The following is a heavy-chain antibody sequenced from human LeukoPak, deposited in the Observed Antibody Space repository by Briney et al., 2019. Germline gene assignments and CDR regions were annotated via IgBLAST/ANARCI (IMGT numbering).Heavy chain of an antibody. D-gene: IGHD3-22*01. CDR3: AKGTSGNGYSPTDY. Sequence: GGSLRLSCAASGFTFSSYAMTWVRQAPGKGLGWVSVISGSGDTTYYGKSVKGRFTISRDNSKNTLYLQMNTLGAEDTAVYYCAKGTSGNGYSPTDYWGQGTLVTVSS. V-gene: IGHV3-23*01. J-gene: IGHJ4*02. CDR1: GFTFSSYA. CDR2: ISGSGDTT.